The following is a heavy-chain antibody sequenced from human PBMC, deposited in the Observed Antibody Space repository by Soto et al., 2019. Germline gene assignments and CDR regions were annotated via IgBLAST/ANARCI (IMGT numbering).Heavy chain of an antibody. D-gene: IGHD1-26*01. CDR3: ARRESLNDAFDI. CDR2: IYYSGST. CDR1: GGSIRGHY. V-gene: IGHV4-59*11. J-gene: IGHJ3*02. Sequence: SETLSLTCTVSGGSIRGHYFSWIRQPPGKGLEWIGYIYYSGSTNYNPSLRSRVTISVDTSKNQFSLKLSSVTAADTAVYYCARRESLNDAFDIWGQGTMGTVSS.